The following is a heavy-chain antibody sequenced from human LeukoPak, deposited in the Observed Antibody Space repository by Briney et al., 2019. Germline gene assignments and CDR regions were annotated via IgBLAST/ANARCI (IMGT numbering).Heavy chain of an antibody. D-gene: IGHD3-3*01. Sequence: PSETLSLTCTVSGGSISSSSYYWGWIRQPPGKGLEWIGSIYYSGSTYYNPSLKSRVTISVDTSENQFSLKLSSVTAADTAVYYCARHAYYDFWSGYYTSDYFDYWGQGTLVTVSS. CDR3: ARHAYYDFWSGYYTSDYFDY. V-gene: IGHV4-39*01. CDR2: IYYSGST. J-gene: IGHJ4*02. CDR1: GGSISSSSYY.